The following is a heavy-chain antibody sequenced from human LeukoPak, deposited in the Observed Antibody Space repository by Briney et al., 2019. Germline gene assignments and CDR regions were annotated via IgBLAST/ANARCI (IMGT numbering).Heavy chain of an antibody. Sequence: PGGSLRLSCAASGFTFSSYWMSWVRQPPGKGLEWLGEINHSGSTNYNPSLKSRVTISVDTSKNQFSLKLSSVTAADTAVYYCARAPLYYDSSGYTNDYWGQGTLVTVSS. CDR2: INHSGST. J-gene: IGHJ4*02. D-gene: IGHD3-22*01. V-gene: IGHV4-34*01. CDR3: ARAPLYYDSSGYTNDY. CDR1: GFTFSSYW.